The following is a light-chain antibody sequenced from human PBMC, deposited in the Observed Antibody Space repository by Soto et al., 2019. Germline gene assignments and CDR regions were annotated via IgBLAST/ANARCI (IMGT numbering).Light chain of an antibody. Sequence: QSVLTQPASVSGSPRQSITISCTGTSSDVGGYNYVSWYQHHPGKAPKLMIYEVSNRPSGVSNRFSGSKSGNTASLTISGLQAEDEADYYCSSYTSSSTLLFGGGTKLTVL. CDR2: EVS. J-gene: IGLJ2*01. CDR3: SSYTSSSTLL. V-gene: IGLV2-14*01. CDR1: SSDVGGYNY.